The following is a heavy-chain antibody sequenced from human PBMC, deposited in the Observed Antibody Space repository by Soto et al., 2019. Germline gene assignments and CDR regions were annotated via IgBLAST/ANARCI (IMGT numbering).Heavy chain of an antibody. CDR1: GFTFSSYG. J-gene: IGHJ4*02. CDR2: ISYDGSNK. V-gene: IGHV3-30*18. D-gene: IGHD6-19*01. Sequence: QVQLVESGGGVVQPGRSLRLSCAASGFTFSSYGMHWVRQAPGKGLEWVAVISYDGSNKYYADSVKGRFTISRDNSKNTLYLQMKSLRAEDTAVYYCAKDRKTGVAGPANYWGQGTLVTVSS. CDR3: AKDRKTGVAGPANY.